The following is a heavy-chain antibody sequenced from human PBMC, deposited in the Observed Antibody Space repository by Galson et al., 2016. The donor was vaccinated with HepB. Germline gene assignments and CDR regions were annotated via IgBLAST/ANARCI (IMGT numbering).Heavy chain of an antibody. CDR1: Y. V-gene: IGHV4-39*01. CDR3: ARGAMLRGVISPLDY. D-gene: IGHD3-10*01. Sequence: YMSWIRQPPGKGLEWIGCLYYSGNTYYNPSLKSRVTISVDTSKKESSLKLSSVTAADTAVYYCARGAMLRGVISPLDYWGQGTLVTVSS. J-gene: IGHJ4*02. CDR2: LYYSGNT.